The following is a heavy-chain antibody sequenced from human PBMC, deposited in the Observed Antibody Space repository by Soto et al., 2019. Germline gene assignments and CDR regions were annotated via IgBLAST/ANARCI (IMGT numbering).Heavy chain of an antibody. Sequence: QVQLQESGPGLVKPSQTLSLTCTVSGGSISRGGYYWSWIRQPPGKGLEWIGYIYYSGSTYYNPSLKSRVTISVDTSKTQFFLKLRSVTAADTAVYYFAGDGEEEQLVNWGQGTLVTVSS. V-gene: IGHV4-31*03. J-gene: IGHJ4*02. D-gene: IGHD6-13*01. CDR3: AGDGEEEQLVN. CDR1: GGSISRGGYY. CDR2: IYYSGST.